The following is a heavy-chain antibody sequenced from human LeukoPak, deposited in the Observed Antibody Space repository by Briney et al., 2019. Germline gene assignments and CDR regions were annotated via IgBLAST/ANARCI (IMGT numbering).Heavy chain of an antibody. J-gene: IGHJ4*02. D-gene: IGHD3-3*01. CDR1: GYTFTSYA. CDR3: ATQIFGVVRNY. V-gene: IGHV1-18*01. Sequence: ASVKVSCKASGYTFTSYAISWVRQAPGQGLEWMGWISPYNGKTDYERKFQGRVTMTTDTSTSTAYMELRSLRSDDTAVYYCATQIFGVVRNYWGQGTLVTVSS. CDR2: ISPYNGKT.